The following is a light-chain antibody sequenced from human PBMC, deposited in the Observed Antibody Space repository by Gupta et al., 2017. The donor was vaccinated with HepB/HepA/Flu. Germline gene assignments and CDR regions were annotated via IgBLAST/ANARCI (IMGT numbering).Light chain of an antibody. J-gene: IGLJ2*01. V-gene: IGLV1-44*01. CDR3: AAWDDSLNVV. CDR2: STN. Sequence: QSVLTQPPSASGTPGQRVTISCSGRSSNSGSNTVNWYQQLPGTAPKLLIYSTNQRPSGVPDRFSGSKSGTSASLAISGLQAEDEADYYCAAWDDSLNVVFGGGTKLTVL. CDR1: SSNSGSNT.